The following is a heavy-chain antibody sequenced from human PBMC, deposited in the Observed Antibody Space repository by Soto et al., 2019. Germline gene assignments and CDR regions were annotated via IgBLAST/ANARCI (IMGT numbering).Heavy chain of an antibody. D-gene: IGHD3-22*01. CDR2: IYYSGST. CDR3: ARGTYYYDSSGSYYVGWFDP. J-gene: IGHJ5*02. Sequence: SETLSLTCTVSGGSISSGNYYWSWIRQPPGKGLEWIGYIYYSGSTYYNPSLKGRVTISVDTSKNQFSLKLSSVTAADTAVYYCARGTYYYDSSGSYYVGWFDPWGQGALVTVSS. CDR1: GGSISSGNYY. V-gene: IGHV4-30-4*01.